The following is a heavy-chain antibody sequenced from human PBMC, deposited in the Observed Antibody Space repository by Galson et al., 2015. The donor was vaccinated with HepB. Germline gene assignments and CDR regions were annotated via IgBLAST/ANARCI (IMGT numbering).Heavy chain of an antibody. CDR1: GYTFTGYY. J-gene: IGHJ3*02. V-gene: IGHV1-2*02. CDR3: ASQIHSSSWPHDAFDI. Sequence: SVKVSCKASGYTFTGYYMHWVRQAPGQGLEWMGWINPNSGGTNYAQKFQGRVTMTRDTSISTAYMELSRLRSDDTAVYYCASQIHSSSWPHDAFDIWGQGTMVTVSS. D-gene: IGHD6-13*01. CDR2: INPNSGGT.